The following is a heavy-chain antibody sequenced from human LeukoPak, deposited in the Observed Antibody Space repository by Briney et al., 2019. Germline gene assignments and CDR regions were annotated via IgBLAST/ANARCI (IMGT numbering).Heavy chain of an antibody. J-gene: IGHJ4*02. CDR3: ARDGYYYGSSGYYYARGGYFDY. CDR2: IWYDGSNK. D-gene: IGHD3-22*01. CDR1: GFTFSSYG. V-gene: IGHV3-33*01. Sequence: PGGSLRPSCAASGFTFSSYGMHWVRQAPGKGLEWVAVIWYDGSNKYYADSVKGRFTISRDNSKNTLYLQMNSLRAEDTAVYYCARDGYYYGSSGYYYARGGYFDYWGQGTLVTVSS.